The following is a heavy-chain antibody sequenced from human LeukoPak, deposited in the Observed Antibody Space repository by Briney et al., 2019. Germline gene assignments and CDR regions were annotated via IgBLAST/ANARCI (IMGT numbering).Heavy chain of an antibody. V-gene: IGHV7-4-1*02. CDR3: ARVLAGNWFDP. D-gene: IGHD3-9*01. Sequence: GASVKVSCKASGYTFTSFGLNWVRQAPGQGLEWLGWINTNTGNPTYAQGFTGRFVFSLDTSVSTAYLQISSLKAEDTAVYYCARVLAGNWFDPWGQGTLVTVSS. CDR2: INTNTGNP. CDR1: GYTFTSFG. J-gene: IGHJ5*02.